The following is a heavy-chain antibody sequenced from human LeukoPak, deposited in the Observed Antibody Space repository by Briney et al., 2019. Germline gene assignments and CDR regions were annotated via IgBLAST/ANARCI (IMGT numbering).Heavy chain of an antibody. J-gene: IGHJ4*02. CDR1: SYTFTNYG. D-gene: IGHD6-19*01. Sequence: ASVKVSCKASSYTFTNYGINWVRQAPGQGLEWMGWISTYNGNTNYAQNFQGRVTMTTDTPTSTAYMELRSLRSDDTAVYYCARSSQYSSVWGYFDNWGQGTLVTVSS. CDR2: ISTYNGNT. CDR3: ARSSQYSSVWGYFDN. V-gene: IGHV1-18*01.